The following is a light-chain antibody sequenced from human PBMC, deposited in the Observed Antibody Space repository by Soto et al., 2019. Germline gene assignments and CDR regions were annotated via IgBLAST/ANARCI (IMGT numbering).Light chain of an antibody. CDR2: EVT. CDR3: SSYSSSNTLV. J-gene: IGLJ2*01. Sequence: QSVLTQPASVSGSPGQSITISCTGTSSDVGGHKYVSWYQQYPGKAPKVMISEVTNRPSGVSNRFSGSKSGNTASLTISGLQAEDEADYYCSSYSSSNTLVFGGGTKLTVL. CDR1: SSDVGGHKY. V-gene: IGLV2-14*01.